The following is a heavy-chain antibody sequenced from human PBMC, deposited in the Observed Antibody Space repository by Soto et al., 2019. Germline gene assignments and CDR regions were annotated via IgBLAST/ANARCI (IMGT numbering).Heavy chain of an antibody. V-gene: IGHV3-33*08. CDR3: ARDQTGSYPYNWFDP. D-gene: IGHD1-26*01. CDR1: GFTFSTYW. J-gene: IGHJ5*02. CDR2: IWSDGSTR. Sequence: GGSLRLSCVVSGFTFSTYWMSWVRQAPGKGLEWVSVIWSDGSTRYYADSVKGRFTVSRDNSKNTVHLQMNSLRAEDTAVYYWARDQTGSYPYNWFDPWGQGTLVTVSS.